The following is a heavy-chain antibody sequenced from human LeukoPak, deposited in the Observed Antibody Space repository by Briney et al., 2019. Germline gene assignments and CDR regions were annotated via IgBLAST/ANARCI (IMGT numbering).Heavy chain of an antibody. J-gene: IGHJ6*03. CDR1: GFTFDDYG. V-gene: IGHV3-20*04. Sequence: PGGSLRLSCAASGFTFDDYGMSWVRQAPGKGLDWVSGINWNGGSTGYADSVKGRFTISRDNAKNSLYLQMNSLRAEDTALYYCASGFGESSYYYYMDVWGKGTTVTVSS. D-gene: IGHD3-10*01. CDR3: ASGFGESSYYYYMDV. CDR2: INWNGGST.